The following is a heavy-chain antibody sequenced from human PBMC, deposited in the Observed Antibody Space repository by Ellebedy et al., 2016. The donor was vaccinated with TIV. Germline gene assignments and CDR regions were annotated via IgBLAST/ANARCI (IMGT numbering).Heavy chain of an antibody. Sequence: GGSLRLXCAASGFTFSDHYMSRIRQAPGKGLEWISYISNSANTIHYADSVKGRFTISRDNAKNSLYLQMNNLRAEDTAVYYCARASGAGNYAHGDIWGQGTLDTVSS. V-gene: IGHV3-11*01. D-gene: IGHD2-15*01. CDR2: ISNSANTI. J-gene: IGHJ4*02. CDR1: GFTFSDHY. CDR3: ARASGAGNYAHGDI.